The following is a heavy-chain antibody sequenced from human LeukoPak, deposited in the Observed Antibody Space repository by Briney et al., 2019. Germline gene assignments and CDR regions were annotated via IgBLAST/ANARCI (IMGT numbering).Heavy chain of an antibody. Sequence: PSEALFLTCTVSGGSISSSSYYWSWIRQPPGKGLEWIGYIYYSGSTNYNPSLKSRVTISVDTSKNQFSLKLSSVTAADTAVYYCARHDAPGQWLVNWGQGTLVTVSS. J-gene: IGHJ4*02. CDR2: IYYSGST. CDR3: ARHDAPGQWLVN. CDR1: GGSISSSSYY. D-gene: IGHD6-19*01. V-gene: IGHV4-61*05.